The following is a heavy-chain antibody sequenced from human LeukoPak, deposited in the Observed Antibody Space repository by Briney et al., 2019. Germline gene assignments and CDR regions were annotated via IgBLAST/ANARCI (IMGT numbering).Heavy chain of an antibody. Sequence: PGGSLRLSCAASGFTFSNAWMSWVRQAPGKGLEWVSAISGSGGSTYYADSVKGRFTISRDNSKNTLYLQMNSLRAEDTAVYYCAKADMRNYYDSSGYFLWGQGTLVTVSS. CDR3: AKADMRNYYDSSGYFL. CDR1: GFTFSNAW. V-gene: IGHV3-23*01. D-gene: IGHD3-22*01. J-gene: IGHJ4*02. CDR2: ISGSGGST.